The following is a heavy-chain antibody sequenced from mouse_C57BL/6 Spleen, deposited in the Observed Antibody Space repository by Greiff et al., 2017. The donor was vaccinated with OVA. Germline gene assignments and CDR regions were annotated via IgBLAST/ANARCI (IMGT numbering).Heavy chain of an antibody. CDR1: GFSLTSYG. CDR3: AKKTTAQAPYAMDY. Sequence: VQLVESGPGLVQPSQSLSITCTVSGFSLTSYGVHWVRQPPGKGLEWLGVIWSGGSTDYNAAFISRLSISKDNSKSQVFFKMNSLQADDTAIYYCAKKTTAQAPYAMDYWGQGTSVTVSS. V-gene: IGHV2-4*01. CDR2: IWSGGST. J-gene: IGHJ4*01. D-gene: IGHD3-2*02.